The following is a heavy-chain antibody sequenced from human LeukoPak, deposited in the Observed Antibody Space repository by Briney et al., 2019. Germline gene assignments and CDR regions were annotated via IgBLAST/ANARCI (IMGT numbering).Heavy chain of an antibody. D-gene: IGHD2-8*01. V-gene: IGHV3-30*02. CDR2: IQYDGSNE. J-gene: IGHJ6*03. CDR3: AKDRCSNGIGCYYYYMDV. CDR1: GFTVTSNY. Sequence: GGSLRLSCAASGFTVTSNYMNWVRQAPGKGLEWVAYIQYDGSNEQYADSVKGRFSISRDSSKNILYLQLNSLRAEDTAVYYCAKDRCSNGIGCYYYYMDVWGKGTTVTISS.